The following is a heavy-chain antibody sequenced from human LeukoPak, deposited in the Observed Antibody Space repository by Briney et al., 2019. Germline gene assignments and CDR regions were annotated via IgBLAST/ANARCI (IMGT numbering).Heavy chain of an antibody. CDR1: GGSISSYY. CDR2: IYYSGST. V-gene: IGHV4-59*01. Sequence: SETLSLTCTVSGGSISSYYWSWIRQPPGKGLEWIGYIYYSGSTNYNPSLKSRVTISVDTSKNQFSLKLSSVTAADTAVYYCARTGYYYDSSGYYLDYFDYWGQGTLVTVSS. D-gene: IGHD3-22*01. J-gene: IGHJ4*02. CDR3: ARTGYYYDSSGYYLDYFDY.